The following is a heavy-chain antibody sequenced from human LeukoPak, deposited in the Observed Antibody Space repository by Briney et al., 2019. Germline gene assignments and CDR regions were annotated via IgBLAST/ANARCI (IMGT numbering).Heavy chain of an antibody. CDR3: AKDYYFDY. V-gene: IGHV3-30*18. Sequence: RGSLRLSCAASGFTFSSYGMHWVRQAPGKGLEWVAVISYDGSNKYYADSVKGRFTISGDNSKNTLYLQMNSLRAEDTAVYYCAKDYYFDYWGQGTLVTVSS. CDR1: GFTFSSYG. J-gene: IGHJ4*02. CDR2: ISYDGSNK.